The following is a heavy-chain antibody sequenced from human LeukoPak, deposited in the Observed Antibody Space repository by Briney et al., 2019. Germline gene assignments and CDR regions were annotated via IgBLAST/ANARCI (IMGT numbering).Heavy chain of an antibody. CDR2: ITGSGGTT. CDR3: AKDLSPESNRLSPIDY. CDR1: GFTFSSHA. D-gene: IGHD3-16*02. V-gene: IGHV3-23*01. J-gene: IGHJ4*02. Sequence: GGSLRLSCAASGFTFSSHAMSWVRQAPGKGLEWVSTITGSGGTTKYADSVKGRFTISRDNSKNTLDLQMNSLRAEDTAIFYCAKDLSPESNRLSPIDYWGQGTLVTVSS.